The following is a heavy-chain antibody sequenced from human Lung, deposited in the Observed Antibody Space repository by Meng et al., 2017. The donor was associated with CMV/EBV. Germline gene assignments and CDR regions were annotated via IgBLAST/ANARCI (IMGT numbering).Heavy chain of an antibody. D-gene: IGHD3-16*01. CDR3: AKDQLLFGGPNAYFDD. CDR2: IRHDASNK. CDR1: GFAFDTYG. J-gene: IGHJ4*03. Sequence: GESXKISCAASGFAFDTYGMHWVRQAPGKRLERVAFIRHDASNKFYGDSVRGRFTISRDNSKKTLYLQMNSLRAEETAMYYCAKDQLLFGGPNAYFDDWGHGTLVTVSS. V-gene: IGHV3-30*02.